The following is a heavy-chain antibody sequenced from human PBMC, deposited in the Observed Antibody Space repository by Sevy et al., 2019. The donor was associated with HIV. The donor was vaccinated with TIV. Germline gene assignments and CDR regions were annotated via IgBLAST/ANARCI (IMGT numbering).Heavy chain of an antibody. CDR3: AKDLRVFSVVPAATGV. J-gene: IGHJ6*02. Sequence: GGSLRLSCAASGFNFHSYAMTWVRQAPGKGLEWVSAISGSGGSTYYADSVKGRFTISRDNSKNTLYLQMNSLRAEDTAVYYCAKDLRVFSVVPAATGVWGQGTTVTVSS. CDR1: GFNFHSYA. CDR2: ISGSGGST. D-gene: IGHD2-2*01. V-gene: IGHV3-23*01.